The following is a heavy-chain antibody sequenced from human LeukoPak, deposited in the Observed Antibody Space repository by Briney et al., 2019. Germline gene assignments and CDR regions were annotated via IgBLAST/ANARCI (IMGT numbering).Heavy chain of an antibody. V-gene: IGHV4-59*01. D-gene: IGHD1-26*01. CDR1: GGSISSYY. CDR2: IYYIGST. CDR3: ARVTGGSLSGHYFDY. Sequence: SETLSLTCTVSGGSISSYYWSWIRQPPGKGLEWIGYIYYIGSTNYNPSLQSRVTISVDTSKNQFSLKLSSVTAADTAVYYCARVTGGSLSGHYFDYWGQGTLVTVSS. J-gene: IGHJ4*02.